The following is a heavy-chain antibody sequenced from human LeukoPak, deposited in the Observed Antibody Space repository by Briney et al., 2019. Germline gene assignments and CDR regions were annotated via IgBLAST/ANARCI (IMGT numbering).Heavy chain of an antibody. V-gene: IGHV3-23*01. J-gene: IGHJ4*02. CDR3: AKGRFCTGSGCYSTAPDY. D-gene: IGHD2-15*01. CDR2: ISGSGERT. CDR1: GFNFSSYA. Sequence: GGSLRLSCEASGFNFSSYAMSWVRQAPGKGLAWVSAISGSGERTYYADSVRGRFSISRDSSKSTLFLQMDSLRAEDTAVYYCAKGRFCTGSGCYSTAPDYWGQGTLVTVSS.